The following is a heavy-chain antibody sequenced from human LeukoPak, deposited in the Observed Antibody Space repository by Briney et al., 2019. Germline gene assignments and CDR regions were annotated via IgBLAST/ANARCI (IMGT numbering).Heavy chain of an antibody. Sequence: ASVKVSCKASGYTFTSYVISWVRQAPGQGLEWMGWISAYNGNTNYAQKLQGRVTMTTDTSTSTAYMELRSLRSDDTAVYYCARVGITMIVVVTLDYWGQGTLVTVSS. D-gene: IGHD3-22*01. J-gene: IGHJ4*02. CDR1: GYTFTSYV. CDR2: ISAYNGNT. CDR3: ARVGITMIVVVTLDY. V-gene: IGHV1-18*01.